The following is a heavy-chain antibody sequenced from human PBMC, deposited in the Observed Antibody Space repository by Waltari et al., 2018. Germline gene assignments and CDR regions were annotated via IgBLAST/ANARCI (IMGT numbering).Heavy chain of an antibody. J-gene: IGHJ4*02. CDR1: GYTFSNFY. D-gene: IGHD4-17*01. V-gene: IGHV1-46*01. CDR2: INPSGGRT. CDR3: VRSATTVVSPDY. Sequence: QVQLVQSGAEVKKPGASVKVSCKASGYTFSNFYMHWVRQAPGQGLEWMGIINPSGGRTSYAQKFQGRVTMTRDTSTSTVYMELSSLRSEDTAVYYCVRSATTVVSPDYWGQGTLVTVSS.